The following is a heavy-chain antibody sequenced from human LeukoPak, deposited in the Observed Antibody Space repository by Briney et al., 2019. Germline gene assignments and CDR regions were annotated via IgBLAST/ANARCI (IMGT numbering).Heavy chain of an antibody. CDR3: ARTVYCTNGVCYLFDY. D-gene: IGHD2-8*01. J-gene: IGHJ4*02. Sequence: SETLSLTCTVSGGSISSSSYYWGWIRQPPGKGLEWIGYIYYSGSTYYNPSLKSRVTISVDTSKNQFSLKLSSVTAADTAVYYCARTVYCTNGVCYLFDYWGQGTLVTVSS. CDR2: IYYSGST. V-gene: IGHV4-31*03. CDR1: GGSISSSSYY.